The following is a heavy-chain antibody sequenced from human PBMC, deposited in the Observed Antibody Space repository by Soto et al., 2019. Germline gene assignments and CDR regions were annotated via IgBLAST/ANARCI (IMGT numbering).Heavy chain of an antibody. Sequence: SGGSLRLSCAASGFSFSSYAMNWVRQAPGKGLEWVTGISGSGGSTYYADSVKGRFTISRDNSKNTLYLQLNSLRAEDTAVYYCAKDRISVLVPAAIDYWGQGTLVTVSS. CDR3: AKDRISVLVPAAIDY. J-gene: IGHJ4*02. V-gene: IGHV3-23*01. CDR1: GFSFSSYA. D-gene: IGHD2-2*01. CDR2: ISGSGGST.